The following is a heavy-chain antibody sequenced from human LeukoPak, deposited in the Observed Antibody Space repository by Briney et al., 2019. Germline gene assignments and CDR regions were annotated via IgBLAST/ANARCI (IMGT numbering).Heavy chain of an antibody. J-gene: IGHJ4*02. V-gene: IGHV3-23*01. CDR2: ISSSGIST. Sequence: GGSLRLSCAASGFTFRSHGMNWVRQAPGKGLEWVSAISSSGISTYYADAVKGRFTISRDNSKNTLYLRMNNLRAEDTAVYYCATPRGTVSTGAVYWGQGTLVTVSS. CDR3: ATPRGTVSTGAVY. D-gene: IGHD4-17*01. CDR1: GFTFRSHG.